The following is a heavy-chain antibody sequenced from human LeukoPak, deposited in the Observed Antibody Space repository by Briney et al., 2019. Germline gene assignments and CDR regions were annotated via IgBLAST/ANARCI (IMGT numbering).Heavy chain of an antibody. J-gene: IGHJ6*03. D-gene: IGHD1-26*01. Sequence: SVKVSCKASGVTFCTYAINWVRQAPGQGLEWMGGIIPIFGAADYAQKFQGRVTITTDESTNTAYMELSSLTSEDTAVYYCAIAKVGGPTYYYMDIWGTGTTVTVSS. CDR3: AIAKVGGPTYYYMDI. CDR2: IIPIFGAA. CDR1: GVTFCTYA. V-gene: IGHV1-69*05.